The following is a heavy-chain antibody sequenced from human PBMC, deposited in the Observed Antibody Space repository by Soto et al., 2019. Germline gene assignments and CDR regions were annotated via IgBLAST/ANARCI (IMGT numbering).Heavy chain of an antibody. J-gene: IGHJ4*02. D-gene: IGHD3-16*02. V-gene: IGHV3-48*02. CDR2: ISSSSSTI. Sequence: EVPLVESGGGLVQPGGSLRLSCAASGFTFSSYSMNWVRQAPGKGLEWVSYISSSSSTIYYADSVKGRFTISRDNAKNSLYLQMNSLRDEDTAVYYCARAEHDYVWGSYRAFDYWGQGTLVTVSS. CDR3: ARAEHDYVWGSYRAFDY. CDR1: GFTFSSYS.